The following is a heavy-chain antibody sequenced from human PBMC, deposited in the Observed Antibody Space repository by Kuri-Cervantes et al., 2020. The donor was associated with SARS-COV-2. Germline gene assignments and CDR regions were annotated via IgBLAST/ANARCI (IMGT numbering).Heavy chain of an antibody. V-gene: IGHV4-59*04. CDR3: ASGGAVAGEP. Sequence: SETLSLTCTVSGGSISSYYWSWIRQPPGKGLEWIGYIYYSGSTYYNPSLKSRVTISVDTSKNQFSLKLSSVTAADTAVYYCASGGAVAGEPWGQGTLVTVSS. CDR2: IYYSGST. J-gene: IGHJ5*02. CDR1: GGSISSYY. D-gene: IGHD6-19*01.